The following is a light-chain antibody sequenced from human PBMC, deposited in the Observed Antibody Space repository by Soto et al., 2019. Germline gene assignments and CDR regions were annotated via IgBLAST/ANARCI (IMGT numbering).Light chain of an antibody. CDR2: GAS. Sequence: EMAMTQSPATLSVSPGERAILSCRASQSVSSNLAWYQQKPGQAPRLLIYGASTRATGIPARFSGSGSGTEFTLTISSLQSEDFAVYYCQQYNNWPPITFGQGTRLEIK. V-gene: IGKV3D-15*01. CDR1: QSVSSN. J-gene: IGKJ5*01. CDR3: QQYNNWPPIT.